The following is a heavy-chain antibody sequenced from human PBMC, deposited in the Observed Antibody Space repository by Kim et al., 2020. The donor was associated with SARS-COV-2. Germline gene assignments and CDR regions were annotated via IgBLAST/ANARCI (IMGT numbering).Heavy chain of an antibody. D-gene: IGHD3-16*01. CDR3: AREVWQVAGDYYYCYGMDV. CDR2: INHSGST. J-gene: IGHJ6*02. CDR1: GGSFSGYY. V-gene: IGHV4-34*01. Sequence: SETLSLTCAVYGGSFSGYYWSWIRQPPGKGLEWIGEINHSGSTNYNPSLKSRVTISVDTSKNQFSLKLSSVTAADTAVYYCAREVWQVAGDYYYCYGMDVWGQGTTVTVSS.